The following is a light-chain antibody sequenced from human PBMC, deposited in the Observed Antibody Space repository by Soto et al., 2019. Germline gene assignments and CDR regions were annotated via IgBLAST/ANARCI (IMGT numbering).Light chain of an antibody. CDR2: EVR. Sequence: QSVLTQPASVSGSPGQSITISCTGTSSDVGGHDYVSWYQQHPGKAPKLIIYEVRNRPSGVSNRFSGSKSGNTASLTISGLQAEDEADYYCGSYSSTTLVFGTGTKVTVL. V-gene: IGLV2-14*01. CDR3: GSYSSTTLV. CDR1: SSDVGGHDY. J-gene: IGLJ1*01.